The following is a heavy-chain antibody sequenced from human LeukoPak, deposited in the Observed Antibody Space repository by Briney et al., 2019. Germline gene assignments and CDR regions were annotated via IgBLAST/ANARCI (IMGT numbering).Heavy chain of an antibody. D-gene: IGHD6-13*01. V-gene: IGHV3-74*01. J-gene: IGHJ6*02. CDR1: GFTFTTSL. Sequence: GGSLRLSCAASGFTFTTSLMHSVRQAPRKGLGWVSRINKDGSSSNYADSVKGRFTISRDNAKNTLYLQMNSLRIEDTAVYYCAAATAAAGASNGMDVWGQGTTVTVSS. CDR3: AAATAAAGASNGMDV. CDR2: INKDGSSS.